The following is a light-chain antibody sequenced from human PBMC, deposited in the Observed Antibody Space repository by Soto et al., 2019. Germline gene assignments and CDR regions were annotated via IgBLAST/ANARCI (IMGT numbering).Light chain of an antibody. CDR3: QQYDSYSWT. V-gene: IGKV1-5*03. Sequence: DIQMTQSPSTLSASVGDRVTITCRASQSISSRLAWYQQKPGKVPKLLIYKASSLESGVPSRFSGSGSGTEFTLTISSLQPDDFATYYCQQYDSYSWTFGQGTKVAI. CDR1: QSISSR. CDR2: KAS. J-gene: IGKJ1*01.